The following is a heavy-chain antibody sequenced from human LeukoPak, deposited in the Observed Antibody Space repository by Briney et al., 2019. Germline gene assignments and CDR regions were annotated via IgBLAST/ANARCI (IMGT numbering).Heavy chain of an antibody. CDR1: GFSFSNHG. CDR3: AKGRSGIAVVEFDY. CDR2: ISSDGSNK. V-gene: IGHV3-30*18. J-gene: IGHJ4*02. Sequence: GGSLRLSCVVSGFSFSNHGMHWVRQAPGKGLEWVAVISSDGSNKYYADSVRGRFTISRDNSKNTLYLQMNSLRAEDTAMYYRAKGRSGIAVVEFDYWGQGTLVTVSS. D-gene: IGHD6-19*01.